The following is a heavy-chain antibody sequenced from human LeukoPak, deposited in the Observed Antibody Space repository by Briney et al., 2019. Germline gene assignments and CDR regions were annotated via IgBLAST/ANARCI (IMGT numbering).Heavy chain of an antibody. D-gene: IGHD6-13*01. V-gene: IGHV4-59*01. CDR3: ARGTIAAAGKVLMRYGMDV. J-gene: IGHJ6*02. Sequence: SETLSLTCTVSGGSISSYYWSWIRQPPGKGLEWIGYIYYSGSTNYNPSLKSRVTISVDTSKNQFSLKLSSVTAADTAVYYCARGTIAAAGKVLMRYGMDVWGQGTTVTVSS. CDR1: GGSISSYY. CDR2: IYYSGST.